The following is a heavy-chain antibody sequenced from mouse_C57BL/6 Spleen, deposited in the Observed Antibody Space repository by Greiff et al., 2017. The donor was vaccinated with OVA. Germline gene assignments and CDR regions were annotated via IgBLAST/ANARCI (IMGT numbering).Heavy chain of an antibody. J-gene: IGHJ1*03. CDR1: GFTFSSYA. D-gene: IGHD1-1*01. CDR2: ISDGGSYT. Sequence: EVHLVESGGGLVKPGGSLKLSCAASGFTFSSYAMSWVRQTPEKRLEWVATISDGGSYTYYPDNVKGRFTISRDNAKNNLYLQMSHLKSEDTAMYYCARAYGSSLYWYFDVWGTGTTVTVSS. V-gene: IGHV5-4*01. CDR3: ARAYGSSLYWYFDV.